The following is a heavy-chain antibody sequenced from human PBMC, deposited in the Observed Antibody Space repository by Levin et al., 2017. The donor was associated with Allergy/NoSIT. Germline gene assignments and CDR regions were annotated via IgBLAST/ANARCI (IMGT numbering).Heavy chain of an antibody. CDR2: ISHDGTFS. D-gene: IGHD4/OR15-4a*01. V-gene: IGHV3-30*18. CDR3: AKDSRDYGGAYYFDY. J-gene: IGHJ4*02. CDR1: GFTFSNYG. Sequence: GESLKISCAASGFTFSNYGMHWVRQAPGKGLEWVAVISHDGTFSYYADSVRGRFTLSRDNSKNTLSLQMNSLRPEDTAVYYCAKDSRDYGGAYYFDYWGQGTLVTVSA.